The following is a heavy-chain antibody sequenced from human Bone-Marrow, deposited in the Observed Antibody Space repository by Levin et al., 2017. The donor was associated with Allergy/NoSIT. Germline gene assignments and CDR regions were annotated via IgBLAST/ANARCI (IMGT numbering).Heavy chain of an antibody. D-gene: IGHD5-12*01. J-gene: IGHJ5*02. CDR2: INPVNGNT. CDR1: GYSFTHYA. Sequence: ASVKVSCKASGYSFTHYAIHWVRQAPGQRLEWMGWINPVNGNTKYSQNFQGRVTITKATSASTGDVELSSLGSEDTDVYYCAREVIPRGSSRQWLPLDWFDPWGQGTLVTVSS. CDR3: AREVIPRGSSRQWLPLDWFDP. V-gene: IGHV1-3*01.